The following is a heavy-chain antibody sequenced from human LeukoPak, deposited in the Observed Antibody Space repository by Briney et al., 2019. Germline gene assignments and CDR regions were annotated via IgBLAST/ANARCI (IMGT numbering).Heavy chain of an antibody. D-gene: IGHD3-10*01. J-gene: IGHJ5*02. Sequence: GGSLRLSCAASGFTFSSYAMSWVRQAPGKGLEWVSAISGSGGSTYYADSVKGRFTISRDNSKNTLYLQMNSLRAEDTAVYYCAKDSGSGSRGPNWFDPWGQGTLVTVSS. CDR2: ISGSGGST. CDR1: GFTFSSYA. CDR3: AKDSGSGSRGPNWFDP. V-gene: IGHV3-23*01.